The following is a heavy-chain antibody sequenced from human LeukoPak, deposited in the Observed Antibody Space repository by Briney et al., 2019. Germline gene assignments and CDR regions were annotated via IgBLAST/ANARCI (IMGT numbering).Heavy chain of an antibody. CDR2: IKQDGSEK. J-gene: IGHJ6*03. Sequence: GGSLRLSCAASGFTFSSYWMSWVRQAPGKGLEWVANIKQDGSEKYYVYSVKGRFTISRDNAKNSLYLQMNSLRAEDTAVYYCARDRGDYDIAPYYYYYMDVWGKGTTVTVSS. D-gene: IGHD3-22*01. CDR3: ARDRGDYDIAPYYYYYMDV. CDR1: GFTFSSYW. V-gene: IGHV3-7*01.